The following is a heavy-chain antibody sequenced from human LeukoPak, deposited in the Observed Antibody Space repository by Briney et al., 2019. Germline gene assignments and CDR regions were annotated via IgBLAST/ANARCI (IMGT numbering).Heavy chain of an antibody. CDR1: GFTFDDYG. J-gene: IGHJ4*02. Sequence: GGSLRLSCAASGFTFDDYGMSWVRQAPGKGLEWVSGINWNGGSTGYADSVKGRFTISRDNAKNSLYLQMNSLRAEDTALYYCARACGYMTFGIFDYWGQGTLVTVSS. CDR2: INWNGGST. D-gene: IGHD3-22*01. CDR3: ARACGYMTFGIFDY. V-gene: IGHV3-20*04.